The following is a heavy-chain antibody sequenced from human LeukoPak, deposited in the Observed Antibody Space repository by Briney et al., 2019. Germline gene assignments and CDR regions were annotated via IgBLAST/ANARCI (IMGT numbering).Heavy chain of an antibody. CDR3: AASYYAPYYGMDV. V-gene: IGHV4-59*01. J-gene: IGHJ6*02. CDR2: FYYSGT. D-gene: IGHD3-10*01. Sequence: PSETVSLTCTVSGGSISRYYCNWIRQPPGKGLEWIGYFYYSGTAYNPSLKSRVTISVDTSKNQFSLKVSSVTAADMAVYYCAASYYAPYYGMDVWGQGTTVTVSS. CDR1: GGSISRYY.